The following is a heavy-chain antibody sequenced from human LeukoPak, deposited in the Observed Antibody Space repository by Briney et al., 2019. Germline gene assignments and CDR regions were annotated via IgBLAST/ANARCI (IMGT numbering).Heavy chain of an antibody. CDR2: IWYDGSNK. D-gene: IGHD2-15*01. Sequence: PGGSLRLSCAASGFTFSNYWMSWVRQAPGKGLEWVAVIWYDGSNKYYADSVKGRFTISRDNSKNTLYLQMNSLRAEDTAVYYCARDHYSDFDYWGQGTLVTVSS. J-gene: IGHJ4*02. CDR3: ARDHYSDFDY. CDR1: GFTFSNYW. V-gene: IGHV3-33*08.